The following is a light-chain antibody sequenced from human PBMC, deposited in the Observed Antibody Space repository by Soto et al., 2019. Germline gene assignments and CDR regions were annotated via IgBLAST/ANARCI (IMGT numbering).Light chain of an antibody. CDR1: QSVLYRSNNKNY. CDR3: QQYYTVPVT. J-gene: IGKJ3*01. CDR2: WAS. Sequence: DIVMTQSPDSLAVSLGERATINCKSSQSVLYRSNNKNYLAWYQQKPGQPPKLLIYWASTRESGVPDRFSGSGSGTDFTLTISRLQAEDVAVYYCQQYYTVPVTFGPGTKVDIK. V-gene: IGKV4-1*01.